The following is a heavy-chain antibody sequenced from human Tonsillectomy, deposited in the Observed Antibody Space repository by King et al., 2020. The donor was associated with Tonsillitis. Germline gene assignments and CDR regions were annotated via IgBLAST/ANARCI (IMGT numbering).Heavy chain of an antibody. CDR1: GFSFSNCG. V-gene: IGHV3-30*18. D-gene: IGHD3-3*01. J-gene: IGHJ6*02. CDR3: AKDVSYDFWRGYFSDSYYYGMDV. CDR2: XSYXGSXX. Sequence: VQLVESGGGVVQPXRSLRLSCAASGFSFSNCGMHWVRQAPGKGLEWVTVXSYXGSXXYYAXSVXXRFTISRDNSENTLYLQMXXXGAEXTAVXXCAKDVSYDFWRGYFSDSYYYGMDVWGQGTTVTVSS.